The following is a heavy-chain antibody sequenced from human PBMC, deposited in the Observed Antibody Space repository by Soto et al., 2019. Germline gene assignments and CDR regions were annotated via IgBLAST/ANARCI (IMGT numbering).Heavy chain of an antibody. CDR1: GGTFTSYD. Sequence: QVQLVQSGAEVKKPGSSVKVSCKASGGTFTSYDINWVRQATGQGLEWMGWMNPNSGNTGYAQKFQGRVTMTRNTSISTAYMELSSLRSEDTAVYYCARVRGVVPAAIIGYWGQGTLVTVSS. CDR3: ARVRGVVPAAIIGY. D-gene: IGHD2-2*02. V-gene: IGHV1-8*01. J-gene: IGHJ4*02. CDR2: MNPNSGNT.